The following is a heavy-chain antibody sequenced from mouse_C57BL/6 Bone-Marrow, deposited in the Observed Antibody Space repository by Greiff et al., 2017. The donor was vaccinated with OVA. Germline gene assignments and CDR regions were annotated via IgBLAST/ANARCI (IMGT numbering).Heavy chain of an antibody. D-gene: IGHD2-2*01. J-gene: IGHJ3*01. V-gene: IGHV1-81*01. Sequence: VQLQQSGAELARPGASVKLSCKASGYTFTSYGISWVKQRTGQGLEWIGEIYPRSGNTYYNEKFKGKATLTADKSSSTAYMELRSLTSEDSAVYFCARGNGYVFAYWGQGTLVTVSA. CDR1: GYTFTSYG. CDR2: IYPRSGNT. CDR3: ARGNGYVFAY.